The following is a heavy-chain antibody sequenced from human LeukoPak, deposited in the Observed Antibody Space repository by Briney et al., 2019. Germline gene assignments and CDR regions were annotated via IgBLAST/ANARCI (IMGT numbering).Heavy chain of an antibody. V-gene: IGHV3-23*01. CDR2: ISGNGGRT. CDR1: GFTFSNYA. J-gene: IGHJ4*02. CDR3: AKAHSISWPYAFDS. Sequence: PGGSLRLSCAASGFTFSNYAMAWVRQAPGKGLEWASAISGNGGRTYSADSVQGRSTISRDNSKNTVYLQMDNLRAEDSAMYYCAKAHSISWPYAFDSWGQGTLVTVSS. D-gene: IGHD6-13*01.